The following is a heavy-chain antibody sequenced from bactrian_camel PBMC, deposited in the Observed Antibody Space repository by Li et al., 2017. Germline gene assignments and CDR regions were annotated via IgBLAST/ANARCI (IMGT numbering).Heavy chain of an antibody. J-gene: IGHJ4*01. CDR1: GFTFSSAW. V-gene: IGHV3S25*01. Sequence: QLVESGGGLVQPGGSLRLSCAASGFTFSSAWMYWVRQAPGKGLEWVSTINSGGGTTYYAHSVKGRFTISRDNAQNTVYLQMNSLKSEDTALYYCTTRPGVSWGGGYNYWGQGTQVTVS. CDR3: TTRPGVSWGGGYNY. CDR2: INSGGGTT. D-gene: IGHD5*01.